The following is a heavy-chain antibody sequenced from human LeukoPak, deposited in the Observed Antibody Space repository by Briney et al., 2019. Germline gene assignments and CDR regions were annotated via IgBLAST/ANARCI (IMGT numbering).Heavy chain of an antibody. J-gene: IGHJ3*02. D-gene: IGHD3-22*01. Sequence: PGGSLRLSCAASGFTFSSYAMSWVRQAPGKGLEWVSAISGSGGSTYYADSVKGRFTISRDNSKNTLYLQMNSLRAEDTAVYYCAKSLTRHYYEPDAFDIWGQGTMVTVSS. CDR2: ISGSGGST. CDR3: AKSLTRHYYEPDAFDI. V-gene: IGHV3-23*01. CDR1: GFTFSSYA.